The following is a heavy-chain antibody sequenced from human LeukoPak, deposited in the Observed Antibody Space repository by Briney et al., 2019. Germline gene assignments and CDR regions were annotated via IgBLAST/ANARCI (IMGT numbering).Heavy chain of an antibody. Sequence: GGSLRLSCAASGFTFSSYSMNWVRQAPGKGLEWGSSISSSSSYIYYADSVKGRFTISRDNAKNSLYLQMNSLRAEDTAVYYCARDSSGWYHWFDPWGQGTLVTVSS. CDR1: GFTFSSYS. CDR2: ISSSSSYI. J-gene: IGHJ5*02. D-gene: IGHD6-19*01. V-gene: IGHV3-21*01. CDR3: ARDSSGWYHWFDP.